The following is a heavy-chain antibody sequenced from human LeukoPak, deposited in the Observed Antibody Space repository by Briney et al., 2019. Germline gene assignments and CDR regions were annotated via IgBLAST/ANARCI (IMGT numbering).Heavy chain of an antibody. Sequence: SETLSLTRAVSGGSISSYYWSWIRQPPGKGLEWIGYIYYSGSTNYNPSLKSRVTMSVDTSKNQFSLKLSSVTAADTAVYYCARDRSGYGDAGYWGQGTLVTVSS. D-gene: IGHD4-17*01. CDR1: GGSISSYY. V-gene: IGHV4-59*12. J-gene: IGHJ4*02. CDR2: IYYSGST. CDR3: ARDRSGYGDAGY.